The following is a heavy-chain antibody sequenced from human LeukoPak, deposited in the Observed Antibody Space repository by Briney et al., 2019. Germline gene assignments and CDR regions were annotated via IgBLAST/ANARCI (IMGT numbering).Heavy chain of an antibody. Sequence: SETLSLTCTVSGGSISSYYWSWIRQPPGKGLEWIGYIYYSGSTNYNPSLKSRVTISVDTSKNQFSLKLSSVTAADTAVYYCARHQIGYSYGIHWGQGTLVTVSS. V-gene: IGHV4-59*08. J-gene: IGHJ4*02. CDR2: IYYSGST. CDR3: ARHQIGYSYGIH. D-gene: IGHD5-18*01. CDR1: GGSISSYY.